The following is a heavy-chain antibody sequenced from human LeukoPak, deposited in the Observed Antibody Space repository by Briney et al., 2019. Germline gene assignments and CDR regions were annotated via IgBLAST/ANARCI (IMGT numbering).Heavy chain of an antibody. J-gene: IGHJ4*02. D-gene: IGHD6-19*01. CDR1: GFTLSSYS. CDR2: ISSSSSYI. Sequence: GGSLRLSCAASGFTLSSYSMNWVRQAPGKGLEWVSSISSSSSYIYYADSVKGRFTISRDNAKNSLYLQMNSLRAEDTAVYYCARVSLAVAPGYWGQGTLVTVSS. CDR3: ARVSLAVAPGY. V-gene: IGHV3-21*01.